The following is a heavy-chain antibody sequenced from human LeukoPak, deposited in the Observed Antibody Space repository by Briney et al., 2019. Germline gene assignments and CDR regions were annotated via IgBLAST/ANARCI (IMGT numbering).Heavy chain of an antibody. J-gene: IGHJ3*02. Sequence: GGSLRLSCAASGFTVSRNYMSWVRQAPGKGLVWVSIIFSGGSTYYADSVKGRFTISRGISKNTLYLQMNSLRAEDTSVYYCARLMDDSSGYFPDAFDIWGQGTMVTVSS. V-gene: IGHV3-66*04. CDR2: IFSGGST. CDR3: ARLMDDSSGYFPDAFDI. D-gene: IGHD3-22*01. CDR1: GFTVSRNY.